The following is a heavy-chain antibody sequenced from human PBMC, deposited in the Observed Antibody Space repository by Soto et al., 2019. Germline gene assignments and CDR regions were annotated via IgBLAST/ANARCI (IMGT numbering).Heavy chain of an antibody. D-gene: IGHD1-1*01. J-gene: IGHJ4*02. V-gene: IGHV3-11*01. CDR3: ARGRNDWDY. Sequence: PGVSLRLSCAASGFTLSDYYMSWIRQAPGKGLEGLSYISGSGFVIYYAVSVKGRFTISRDNAKSSLYLQMNSLRVDDTAVDYCARGRNDWDYWGQGTLGTASS. CDR1: GFTLSDYY. CDR2: ISGSGFVI.